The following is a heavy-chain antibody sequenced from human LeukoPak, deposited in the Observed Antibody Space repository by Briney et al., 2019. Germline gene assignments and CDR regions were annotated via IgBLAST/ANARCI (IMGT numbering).Heavy chain of an antibody. CDR2: INQSGST. J-gene: IGHJ4*02. V-gene: IGHV4-38-2*02. CDR1: GYSISSGYY. Sequence: SETLSLTCTVSGYSISSGYYWGWIRQPPGKGLEWIGEINQSGSTNCDPSLKSRVSMSIDTSKSQFSLNLRSVTAADTAVYYCARYVPVKTGPTRASFDYWGQGILVTVSS. CDR3: ARYVPVKTGPTRASFDY. D-gene: IGHD1-1*01.